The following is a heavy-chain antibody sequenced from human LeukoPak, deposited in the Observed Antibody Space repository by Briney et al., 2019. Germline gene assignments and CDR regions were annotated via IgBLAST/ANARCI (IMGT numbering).Heavy chain of an antibody. J-gene: IGHJ4*02. D-gene: IGHD1-26*01. CDR1: GFTVSSNY. Sequence: PGGSLRLSCAASGFTVSSNYMSWVRQAPGKGLEWVSIIYSGGDTYYAHSVKGRFTISRDNSKNTLYLQMNSLRAEDTAVYYCAKARGVSVGATEYDYWGQGTLVTVSS. V-gene: IGHV3-53*01. CDR3: AKARGVSVGATEYDY. CDR2: IYSGGDT.